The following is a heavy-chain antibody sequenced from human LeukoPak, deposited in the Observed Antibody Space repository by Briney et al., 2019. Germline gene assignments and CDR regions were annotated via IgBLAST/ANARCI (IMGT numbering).Heavy chain of an antibody. V-gene: IGHV3-11*04. Sequence: GGSLRLSCAASGFTFSDYYMSWIRQAPGKGLERVSYISSSGSTIYYADSVKGRFTISRDNAKNSLYLQMNSLRAEDTAVYYCARGEGILRFSPICDYWGQGTLVTVSS. D-gene: IGHD3-3*01. J-gene: IGHJ4*02. CDR3: ARGEGILRFSPICDY. CDR1: GFTFSDYY. CDR2: ISSSGSTI.